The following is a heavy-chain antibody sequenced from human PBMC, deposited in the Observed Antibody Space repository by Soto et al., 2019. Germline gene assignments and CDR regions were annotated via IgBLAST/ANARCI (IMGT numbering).Heavy chain of an antibody. CDR2: IWYDGSNK. J-gene: IGHJ4*02. D-gene: IGHD3-16*01. CDR1: GFTFSSYG. V-gene: IGHV3-33*01. CDR3: ARGLITSTHRGIDY. Sequence: QVQLVESGGGVVQPGRSLRLSCAASGFTFSSYGMHWVRQAPGKGLEWVAVIWYDGSNKYYTDSVKGRFTISRDNSRNTLYLQMRSLSAEETAVYYCARGLITSTHRGIDYWGQGTLVTVSS.